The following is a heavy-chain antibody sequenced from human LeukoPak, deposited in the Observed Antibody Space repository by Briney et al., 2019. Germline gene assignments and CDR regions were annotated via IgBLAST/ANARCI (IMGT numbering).Heavy chain of an antibody. J-gene: IGHJ4*02. D-gene: IGHD6-13*01. CDR2: ISAYNGNT. CDR3: ARSPRPAAGYYFDY. V-gene: IGHV1-18*01. Sequence: GASVKVSCKASGYTFTNYAIHWVRQAPGQGLEWMGWISAYNGNTNYAQKLQGRVTMTTDTSTSTAYMELRSLRSDDTAVYYCARSPRPAAGYYFDYWGQGTLVTVSS. CDR1: GYTFTNYA.